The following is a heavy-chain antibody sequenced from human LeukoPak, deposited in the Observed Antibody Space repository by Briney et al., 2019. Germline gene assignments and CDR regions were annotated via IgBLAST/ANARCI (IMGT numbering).Heavy chain of an antibody. V-gene: IGHV3-9*01. J-gene: IGHJ4*02. D-gene: IGHD6-13*01. Sequence: GGSLRLSCAASGFKFDDCGMHWVRQAPGKGLEWVSGISWSSGNIGYAGSVKGRFTISRDNAKNTLYLQMDSLRVEDTALYYCAGTSYSSTWSYFHYWGQGTLVTVSS. CDR2: ISWSSGNI. CDR1: GFKFDDCG. CDR3: AGTSYSSTWSYFHY.